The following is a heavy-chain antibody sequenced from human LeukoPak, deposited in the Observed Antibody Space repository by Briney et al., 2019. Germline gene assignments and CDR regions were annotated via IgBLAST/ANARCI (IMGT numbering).Heavy chain of an antibody. CDR1: GYTFTSYG. Sequence: ASVKVSCKASGYTFTSYGISWVRQAPGQGLEWMGWISAYNGNTNYAQKLQGRVTMTTDTSTSTAYMELRSLRSDDTAVYYCASIGQSLYQGYAGSGSYTWFDPWGQGTLVTVSS. J-gene: IGHJ5*02. V-gene: IGHV1-18*01. D-gene: IGHD3-10*01. CDR3: ASIGQSLYQGYAGSGSYTWFDP. CDR2: ISAYNGNT.